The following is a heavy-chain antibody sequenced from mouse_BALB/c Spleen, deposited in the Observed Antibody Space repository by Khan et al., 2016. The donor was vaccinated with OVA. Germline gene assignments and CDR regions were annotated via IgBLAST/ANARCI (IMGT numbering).Heavy chain of an antibody. Sequence: VQLKQSGPELVKPGASVKVSCKASGYSFTDYNMFWVKQSLGKSLEWIGYIAPYNGGTNYNQKFMGKATLTVYKSSSTAFMHLDSLTSEDSAVYYCALIYHYGSGFDYWGQGTTLTVSS. J-gene: IGHJ2*01. D-gene: IGHD1-1*01. V-gene: IGHV1S135*01. CDR2: IAPYNGGT. CDR3: ALIYHYGSGFDY. CDR1: GYSFTDYN.